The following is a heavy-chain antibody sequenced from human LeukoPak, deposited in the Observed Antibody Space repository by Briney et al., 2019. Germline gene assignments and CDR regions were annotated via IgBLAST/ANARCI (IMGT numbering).Heavy chain of an antibody. V-gene: IGHV4-39*01. CDR1: GGSIRDSAYY. CDR3: VRHGGTSSLISYSWFDP. Sequence: PSKTLSLTCTVSGGSIRDSAYYWGWIRQSPGKGLDWIASIYYSGVTYFHPSLGSRASISLDTSNNRFSLELSSVTAADTAVYYCVRHGGTSSLISYSWFDPWGQGILVTVPS. J-gene: IGHJ5*02. D-gene: IGHD2/OR15-2a*01. CDR2: IYYSGVT.